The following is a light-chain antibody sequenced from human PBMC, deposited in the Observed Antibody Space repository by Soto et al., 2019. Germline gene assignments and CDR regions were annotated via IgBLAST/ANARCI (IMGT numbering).Light chain of an antibody. CDR3: QQYGSSPGT. Sequence: IVLTQSPSTLSFSPGERATLSCRASQSVSSYLAWYQQKPGQAPRLLIYDASNRATGIPDRFSGSGSGTDFTLTISRLEPEDFAVYYCQQYGSSPGTFGQGTKVDIK. V-gene: IGKV3-20*01. CDR1: QSVSSY. J-gene: IGKJ1*01. CDR2: DAS.